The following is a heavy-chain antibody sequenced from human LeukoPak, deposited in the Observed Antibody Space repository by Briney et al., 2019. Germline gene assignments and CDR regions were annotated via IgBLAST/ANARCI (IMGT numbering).Heavy chain of an antibody. Sequence: GGSLRLSCAASGFTFSSYSMNWVRQAPGKGLEWVSSISSSSSYIYYADSVKGRFTISRDNAKNSLYLQMNSLRAEDTAVYYCARSPPQGRARLWGQGTMVTVSS. V-gene: IGHV3-21*01. CDR2: ISSSSSYI. J-gene: IGHJ3*01. CDR3: ARSPPQGRARL. CDR1: GFTFSSYS.